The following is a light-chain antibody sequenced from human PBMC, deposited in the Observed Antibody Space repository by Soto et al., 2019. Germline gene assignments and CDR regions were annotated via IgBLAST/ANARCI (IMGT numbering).Light chain of an antibody. CDR2: GAA. Sequence: EIVMTQSPATLSVSPGERATLSCRASQSLSSNLAWYQQKPGQAPRLLIYGAATRATGIPARFSGSGSGTEVTLTISSLQSEDFAVYYCQQYNNWPPTFGQGTKVEIK. CDR1: QSLSSN. CDR3: QQYNNWPPT. J-gene: IGKJ1*01. V-gene: IGKV3-15*01.